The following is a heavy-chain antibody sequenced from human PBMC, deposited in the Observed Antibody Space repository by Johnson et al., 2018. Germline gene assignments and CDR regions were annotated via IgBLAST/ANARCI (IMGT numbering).Heavy chain of an antibody. V-gene: IGHV3-30*18. CDR2: ISYDGSNK. J-gene: IGHJ4*02. D-gene: IGHD2-15*01. Sequence: QVQLVQSGGGVVQPGRSLRLSCAASGFSFSSYVMHWVRQAPGKGLEWVALISYDGSNKHYADSAQARFTISRDNSDNTLYLQMDSLITEDTAVYFCAKGTRSADCSRNSGYFFDDWGQGTLVTVSS. CDR1: GFSFSSYV. CDR3: AKGTRSADCSRNSGYFFDD.